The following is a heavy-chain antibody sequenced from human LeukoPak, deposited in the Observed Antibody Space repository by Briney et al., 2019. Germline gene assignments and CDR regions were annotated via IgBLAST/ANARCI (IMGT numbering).Heavy chain of an antibody. CDR2: INHSGST. D-gene: IGHD6-13*01. J-gene: IGHJ4*02. Sequence: PSETLSLTCAVYGGSFSGYYWSWIRQPPGKGLEWIGEINHSGSTNYNPSLKSRVTISVDTSKNQFSLKLSSVTAADTAVYYCASSRGYSSSRRYYFDYWGQGTLVTVSS. CDR1: GGSFSGYY. V-gene: IGHV4-34*01. CDR3: ASSRGYSSSRRYYFDY.